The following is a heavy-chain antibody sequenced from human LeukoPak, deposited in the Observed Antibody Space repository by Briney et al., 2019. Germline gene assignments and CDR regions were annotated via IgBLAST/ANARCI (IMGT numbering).Heavy chain of an antibody. D-gene: IGHD3-16*01. J-gene: IGHJ3*02. V-gene: IGHV3-64D*08. CDR3: VKTMVTFGGLIRTDAFDI. Sequence: PGGSLRLSCSASGFNFNKYALHWLRQAPGKGLDYVSDINAEGGSTYYVVAVRVRFTITRDNSKNTLYLKMSSLRPEDTCVFYCVKTMVTFGGLIRTDAFDIWGQGRMVTVSS. CDR2: INAEGGST. CDR1: GFNFNKYA.